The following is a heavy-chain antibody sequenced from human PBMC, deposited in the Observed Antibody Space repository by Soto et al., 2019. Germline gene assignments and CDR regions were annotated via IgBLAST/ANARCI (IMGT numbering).Heavy chain of an antibody. Sequence: DVQLVESGGGLVKPGGSLRLSCAASGFNFITFSMNWVRQAPGTGLEWVSSISASSSSIYYAESVKGRLTVSSDNAKNTLYLQMNSLTAESTARYYLVRDADNSDAVNLWGQGTTVTVSS. V-gene: IGHV3-21*01. D-gene: IGHD3-9*01. CDR3: VRDADNSDAVNL. J-gene: IGHJ3*01. CDR1: GFNFITFS. CDR2: ISASSSSI.